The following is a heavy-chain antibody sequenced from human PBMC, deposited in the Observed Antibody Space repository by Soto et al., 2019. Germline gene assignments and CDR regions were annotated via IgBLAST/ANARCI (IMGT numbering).Heavy chain of an antibody. CDR2: ISAYNGNT. Sequence: SVRVSCKASVYTFPSYGISWVRQAPRQGLEWIGWISAYNGNTNYAQKLQGRVTMTTDTSTSTAYMELRSLRSDDTAVYYCARYGYSYVQDFWGQGTLVTVSS. D-gene: IGHD5-18*01. V-gene: IGHV1-18*04. J-gene: IGHJ4*02. CDR1: VYTFPSYG. CDR3: ARYGYSYVQDF.